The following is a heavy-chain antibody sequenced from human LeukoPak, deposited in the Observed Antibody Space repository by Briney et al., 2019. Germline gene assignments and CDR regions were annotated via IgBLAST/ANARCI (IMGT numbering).Heavy chain of an antibody. CDR1: GGXISTYH. V-gene: IGHV4-59*08. D-gene: IGHD3-10*01. Sequence: SETLSLTCAVSGGXISTYHCSWLRQPPGKGLEWSGYISYSGSTNYNPSLKSRVTISVDTSKSQFSLKLSSVTAADTAVYYCARHLDYYGSGSYEYWGQGTLVTVPS. CDR3: ARHLDYYGSGSYEY. J-gene: IGHJ4*02. CDR2: ISYSGST.